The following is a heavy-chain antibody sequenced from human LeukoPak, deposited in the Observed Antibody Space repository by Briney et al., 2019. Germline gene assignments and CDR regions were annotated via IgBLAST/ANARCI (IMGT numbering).Heavy chain of an antibody. CDR2: FNPNRGGT. Sequence: ASVKVSCKASGYTFTGYYMHWVRQAPGQGLEWMGWFNPNRGGTNYAQKFQGRVTMTRDTSVSTAYMELSRLRSDDTAVYYCARDLRGYGSGSSYIGYWGQGTLVTVYS. V-gene: IGHV1-2*02. CDR1: GYTFTGYY. D-gene: IGHD3-10*01. J-gene: IGHJ4*02. CDR3: ARDLRGYGSGSSYIGY.